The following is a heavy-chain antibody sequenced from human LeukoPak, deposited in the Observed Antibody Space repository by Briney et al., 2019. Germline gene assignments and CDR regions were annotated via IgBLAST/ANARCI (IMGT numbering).Heavy chain of an antibody. J-gene: IGHJ4*02. CDR3: ATDQDLDY. Sequence: AAVQVSCKASGYTFTDYYVHWVRQAPGQGLEWMGRIDPYSGGTSYAQKFQGRVTMTHDTSINTAYMELSRLRSDDTALYFCATDQDLDYWGQGTLVTVSS. CDR1: GYTFTDYY. CDR2: IDPYSGGT. V-gene: IGHV1-2*06.